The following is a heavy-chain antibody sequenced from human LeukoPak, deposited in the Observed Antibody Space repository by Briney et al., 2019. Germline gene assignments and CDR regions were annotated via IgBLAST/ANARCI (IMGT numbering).Heavy chain of an antibody. J-gene: IGHJ4*02. Sequence: GGSLRLSCAASGFTFNNYAMSWVRQAPGKGLEWVSSISSSGGSTYSADSVKGRFTISRDNSKNTLYLQMNGLRAEDTAVYYCARGVDVWDSYRQYYFDYWGQGTLVTVSS. D-gene: IGHD3-16*02. CDR2: ISSSGGST. CDR3: ARGVDVWDSYRQYYFDY. CDR1: GFTFNNYA. V-gene: IGHV3-23*01.